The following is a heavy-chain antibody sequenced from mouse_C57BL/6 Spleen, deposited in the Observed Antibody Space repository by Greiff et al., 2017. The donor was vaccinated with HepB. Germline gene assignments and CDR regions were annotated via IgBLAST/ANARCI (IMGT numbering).Heavy chain of an antibody. J-gene: IGHJ4*01. V-gene: IGHV1-62-2*01. CDR1: GYTFTEYP. D-gene: IGHD1-1*01. Sequence: QVQLKQSGAELVKPGASVKLSCKASGYTFTEYPIHWVKQRSGQGLEWIGWFYPGSGSIKYNEKFKDKATLTADKSSSTVYMELSRLTSEDSAVYFCARHEAPLYYGSSYYAMDYWGQGTSVTVSS. CDR3: ARHEAPLYYGSSYYAMDY. CDR2: FYPGSGSI.